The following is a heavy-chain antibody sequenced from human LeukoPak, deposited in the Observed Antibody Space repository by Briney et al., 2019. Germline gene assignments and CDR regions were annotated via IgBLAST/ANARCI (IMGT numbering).Heavy chain of an antibody. V-gene: IGHV3-74*01. Sequence: GGSLRLSCAASGFSFNGYWMSWVRQAPGKGLVGVSRINSDGSSTSYADSVKGRFTISRDNAKNTLYLQMNSLRAEDTAVYYCARVGDSGGWYYFNYWGQGTLVTVSS. J-gene: IGHJ4*02. D-gene: IGHD6-19*01. CDR3: ARVGDSGGWYYFNY. CDR1: GFSFNGYW. CDR2: INSDGSST.